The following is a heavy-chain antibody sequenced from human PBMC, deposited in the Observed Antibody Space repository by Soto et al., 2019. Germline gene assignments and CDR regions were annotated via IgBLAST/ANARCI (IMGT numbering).Heavy chain of an antibody. CDR2: ISSSSSYI. CDR3: ARTTPRVVRGVIIGNWFDP. D-gene: IGHD3-10*01. V-gene: IGHV3-21*01. J-gene: IGHJ5*02. Sequence: LRVSCAASGFTFSSYSMNWVRQAPGKGLEWVSSISSSSSYIYYADSVKGRFTISRDNAKNSLYLQMNSLRAEDTAVYYCARTTPRVVRGVIIGNWFDPWGQGTLVTVSS. CDR1: GFTFSSYS.